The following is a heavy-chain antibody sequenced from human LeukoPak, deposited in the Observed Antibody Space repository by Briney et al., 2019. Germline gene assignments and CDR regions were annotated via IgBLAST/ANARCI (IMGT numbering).Heavy chain of an antibody. CDR3: AKTRRPGGNYYFDY. CDR2: ISGSGGST. V-gene: IGHV3-23*01. CDR1: GFTFSSYD. J-gene: IGHJ4*02. Sequence: GGSLRLSCAASGFTFSSYDMTWVRQAPGKGLEGVPTISGSGGSTYYADSVKGGFTISRDKSQNTLYLQMNSLRAADTAVYHCAKTRRPGGNYYFDYWGQGTLVTVSS. D-gene: IGHD1-7*01.